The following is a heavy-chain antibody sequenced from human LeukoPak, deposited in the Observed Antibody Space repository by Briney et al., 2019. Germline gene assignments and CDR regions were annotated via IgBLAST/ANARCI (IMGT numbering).Heavy chain of an antibody. CDR3: ARGVTYYYGSGRPYYFDY. CDR2: INHSGST. J-gene: IGHJ4*02. Sequence: SETLSLTCAVYGGSFSGYYWSWIRRPPGKGLEWIGEINHSGSTNYNPSLKSRVTISVDTSKNQFSLKLSSVTAADTAVYYCARGVTYYYGSGRPYYFDYWGQGTLVTVSS. CDR1: GGSFSGYY. D-gene: IGHD3-10*01. V-gene: IGHV4-34*01.